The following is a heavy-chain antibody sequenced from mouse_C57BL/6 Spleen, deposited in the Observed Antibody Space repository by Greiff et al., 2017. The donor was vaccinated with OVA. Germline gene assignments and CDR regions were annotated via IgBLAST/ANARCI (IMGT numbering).Heavy chain of an antibody. CDR3: ARKSFYYGYDAFDY. Sequence: EVQVVESGGGLVKPGGSLKLSCAASGFTFSDYGMHWVRQAPEKGLEWVAYISSGSSTIYYADTVKGRFTISRDNAKNTLFLQMTSLRSEDTAMYYCARKSFYYGYDAFDYWGQGTTLTVSS. CDR2: ISSGSSTI. V-gene: IGHV5-17*01. J-gene: IGHJ2*01. D-gene: IGHD2-2*01. CDR1: GFTFSDYG.